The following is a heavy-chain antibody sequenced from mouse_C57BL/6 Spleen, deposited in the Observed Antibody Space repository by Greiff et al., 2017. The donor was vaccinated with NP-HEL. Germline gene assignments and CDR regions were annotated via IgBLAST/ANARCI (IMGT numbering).Heavy chain of an antibody. Sequence: EVQLVESGGGLVQPGGSLSLSCAASGFTFTDYYMSWVRQPPGKALEWLGFIRNKANGYTTEYSASVKGRFTISRDNSQSILYLQMNALRAEDSATYYCARSSFITTVVGYFDYWGQGTTLTVSS. CDR3: ARSSFITTVVGYFDY. CDR2: IRNKANGYTT. V-gene: IGHV7-3*01. CDR1: GFTFTDYY. J-gene: IGHJ2*01. D-gene: IGHD1-1*01.